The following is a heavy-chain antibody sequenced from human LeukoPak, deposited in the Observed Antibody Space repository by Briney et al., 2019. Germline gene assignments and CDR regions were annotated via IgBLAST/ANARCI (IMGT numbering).Heavy chain of an antibody. V-gene: IGHV3-21*01. CDR2: ISSSSSYI. Sequence: PGGSLRLSCAASGFTFSTYTINWVRQAPGKGLEWVSSISSSSSYIYYADSVKGRFTISRDNAKNSLYLQMNSLRAEDTAVYCCARDISMLRGVIGAFDIWGQGTMVTVSS. CDR3: ARDISMLRGVIGAFDI. CDR1: GFTFSTYT. J-gene: IGHJ3*02. D-gene: IGHD3-10*01.